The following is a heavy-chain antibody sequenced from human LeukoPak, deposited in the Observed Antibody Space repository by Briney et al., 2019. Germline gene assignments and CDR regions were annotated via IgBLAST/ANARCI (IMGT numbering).Heavy chain of an antibody. CDR3: ARRGYGSGRYYYYYYMDV. CDR1: GGSISSYY. CDR2: IYYSGST. D-gene: IGHD3-10*01. V-gene: IGHV4-59*12. J-gene: IGHJ6*03. Sequence: PSETLSLTCTVSGGSISSYYWSWIRQPPGKGLEWIGYIYYSGSTNYNPSLKSRVTISVDTSKNQFSLELTSVTAADTAVYYCARRGYGSGRYYYYYYMDVWGKGTTVTISS.